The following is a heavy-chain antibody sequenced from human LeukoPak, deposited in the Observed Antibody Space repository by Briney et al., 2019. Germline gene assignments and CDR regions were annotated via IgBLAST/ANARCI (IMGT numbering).Heavy chain of an antibody. CDR2: INPNSGGT. CDR1: GYTFTGYY. CDR3: ARAWRGGYGMDV. V-gene: IGHV1-2*02. Sequence: ASVKVSCRASGYTFTGYYMHWVRQAPGQGLEWMGWINPNSGGTNYAQKFQGRVTMTRDTSISTAYMELSRLRSDDTAVYYCARAWRGGYGMDVWGQGTTVTVSS. D-gene: IGHD3-3*01. J-gene: IGHJ6*02.